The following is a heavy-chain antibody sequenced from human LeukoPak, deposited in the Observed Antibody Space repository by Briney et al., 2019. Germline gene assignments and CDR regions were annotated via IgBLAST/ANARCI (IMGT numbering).Heavy chain of an antibody. D-gene: IGHD4-23*01. Sequence: SETLSLTCAVSGVSISSGGYYWSWIRQPPGKGLEWIGYIYYSGSTNYNPSLKSRVTISVDTSKNQFSLKLSSVTAADTAVYYCARGDDYGGNFDYWGQGTLVTVSS. V-gene: IGHV4-61*08. CDR3: ARGDDYGGNFDY. J-gene: IGHJ4*02. CDR2: IYYSGST. CDR1: GVSISSGGYY.